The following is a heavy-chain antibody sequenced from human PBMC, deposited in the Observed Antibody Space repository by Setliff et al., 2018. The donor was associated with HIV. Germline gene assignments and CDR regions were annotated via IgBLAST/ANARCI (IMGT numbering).Heavy chain of an antibody. CDR3: ARYSTLATNFDY. V-gene: IGHV4-39*07. CDR1: GGSISSSSYY. J-gene: IGHJ4*02. Sequence: KASETLSLTCTVFGGSISSSSYYWGWIRQPAGTGLEWIGSIYYSGSTYYNPSLKSRVTISVDTSKNQFSLKLAFVTAADTAVYYCARYSTLATNFDYWGQGTLVTVSS. CDR2: IYYSGST. D-gene: IGHD5-12*01.